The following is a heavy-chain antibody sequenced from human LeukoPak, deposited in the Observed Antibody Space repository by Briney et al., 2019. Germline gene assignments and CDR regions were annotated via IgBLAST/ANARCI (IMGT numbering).Heavy chain of an antibody. CDR3: ARVGKAARSEWFDP. V-gene: IGHV3-23*01. CDR2: ISGGGAT. Sequence: PGGSLRLSCAASGFTFSIYAMPWVRQAPGKGLEWVSAISGGGATYYADSVKGRFTISRDNSKNTLYLQMNSLRADDTAVYYCARVGKAARSEWFDPWGQGTLVTVSS. D-gene: IGHD6-6*01. CDR1: GFTFSIYA. J-gene: IGHJ5*02.